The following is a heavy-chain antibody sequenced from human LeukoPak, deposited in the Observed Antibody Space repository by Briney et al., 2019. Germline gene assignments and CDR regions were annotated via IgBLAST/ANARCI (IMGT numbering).Heavy chain of an antibody. D-gene: IGHD3-3*01. V-gene: IGHV4-30-2*01. CDR1: GGSISSGGYY. CDR2: IYHSGST. CDR3: ARFGVVEGVEVADY. Sequence: SQTLPLTCTVSGGSISSGGYYWSWIRQPPGKGLEWIGYIYHSGSTYYNPSLKSRVTISVDRSKNQFSLKLSSVTAADTAVYYCARFGVVEGVEVADYWGQGTLVTVSS. J-gene: IGHJ4*02.